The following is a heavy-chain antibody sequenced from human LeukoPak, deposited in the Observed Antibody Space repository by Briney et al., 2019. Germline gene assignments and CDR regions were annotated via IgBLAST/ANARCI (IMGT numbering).Heavy chain of an antibody. CDR3: ADIGRYLFDP. D-gene: IGHD1-26*01. CDR2: INHSGST. J-gene: IGHJ5*02. V-gene: IGHV4-34*01. Sequence: SETLSLTCAVYGGSFSGYYWSWIRQPPGKGLEWIGEINHSGSTNYNPSIKSRVTISVDTSKNQFSLKLSSVTAADTAVYYCADIGRYLFDPWGQGTLVTVSS. CDR1: GGSFSGYY.